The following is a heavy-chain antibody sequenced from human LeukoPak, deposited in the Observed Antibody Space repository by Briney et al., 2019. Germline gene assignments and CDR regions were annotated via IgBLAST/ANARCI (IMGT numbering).Heavy chain of an antibody. CDR2: IGTAGDT. D-gene: IGHD2-2*01. Sequence: GGSLRLSCAASGFTFSSYDMHWVRQATGKGLEWVSAIGTAGDTYYPGSVKGRFTISRENAKNSLYLQMNSLRAEDTAVYYCARGCSSTSCNDALDIWGQGTMVTVSS. J-gene: IGHJ3*02. CDR3: ARGCSSTSCNDALDI. V-gene: IGHV3-13*01. CDR1: GFTFSSYD.